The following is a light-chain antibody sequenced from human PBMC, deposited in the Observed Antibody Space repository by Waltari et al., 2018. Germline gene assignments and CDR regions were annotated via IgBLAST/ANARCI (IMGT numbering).Light chain of an antibody. CDR3: HQVNTYPLT. Sequence: DIQLTQSPSFLSASVGDGVTITCRASQGISSYLTWFQQKPGKAPKLLIYAASTLQSGVPSRFGGSESGTEFPLTIRSLQPEDFATYYCHQVNTYPLTFGGGTKVEIK. V-gene: IGKV1-9*01. CDR1: QGISSY. CDR2: AAS. J-gene: IGKJ4*01.